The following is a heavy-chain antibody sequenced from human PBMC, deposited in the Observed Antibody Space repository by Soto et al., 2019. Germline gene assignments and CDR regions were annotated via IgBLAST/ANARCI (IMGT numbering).Heavy chain of an antibody. CDR1: GGSISSGGYY. J-gene: IGHJ4*02. CDR2: IYFSGSS. Sequence: QVQLQESGPGLVKPSQTLSLTCSVSGGSISSGGYYWSWIRQLPGKGLEWIGYIYFSGSSYYNPSLKRRLTISLDTSKNHFSLRLDSLTAADTAVYYCASIKSAYYKIISYFFDYWGRGTLVTVSS. D-gene: IGHD3-9*01. CDR3: ASIKSAYYKIISYFFDY. V-gene: IGHV4-31*03.